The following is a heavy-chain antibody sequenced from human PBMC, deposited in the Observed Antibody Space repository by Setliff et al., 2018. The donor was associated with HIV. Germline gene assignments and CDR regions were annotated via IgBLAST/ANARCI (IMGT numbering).Heavy chain of an antibody. V-gene: IGHV3-21*01. D-gene: IGHD1-1*01. Sequence: GGSLRLSCAASGFTFSGYSMNWVRQAPGKGLEWVSSISSSSSYIYYADSVKGRFTISRDNINNFLYLQMNSLRPEETAVYYCAGSRGYFIQADWGQVTLVTVS. CDR1: GFTFSGYS. CDR3: AGSRGYFIQAD. J-gene: IGHJ4*02. CDR2: ISSSSSYI.